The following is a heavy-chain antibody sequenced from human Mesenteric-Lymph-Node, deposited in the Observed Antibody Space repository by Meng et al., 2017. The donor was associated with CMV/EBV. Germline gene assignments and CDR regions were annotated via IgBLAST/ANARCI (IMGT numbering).Heavy chain of an antibody. CDR1: GFSLSAAAVS. CDR3: ADRGATSPYFDY. V-gene: IGHV2-5*02. Sequence: TCSGFSLSAAAVSVRWIRQPPGKGLEYLSLSYWDETRRYSPSLASRLTITKDTSRNQVFLTMTNRDPVDTATYYCADRGATSPYFDYWGQGTLVTVSS. D-gene: IGHD1-26*01. J-gene: IGHJ4*02. CDR2: SYWDETR.